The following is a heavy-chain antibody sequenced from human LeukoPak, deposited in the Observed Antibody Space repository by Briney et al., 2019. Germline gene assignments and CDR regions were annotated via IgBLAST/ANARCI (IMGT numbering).Heavy chain of an antibody. Sequence: PGRSLRLSCAASGFTFDDYAMLWVRQAPGKGLEWVSGISWNSGSIAYADSVKGRFTISRDNAKNSLYLQMNSLRAEDTALYYCAKGVRITMVRGAFDIWGQGTMVTVSS. CDR1: GFTFDDYA. CDR3: AKGVRITMVRGAFDI. J-gene: IGHJ3*02. D-gene: IGHD3-10*01. CDR2: ISWNSGSI. V-gene: IGHV3-9*01.